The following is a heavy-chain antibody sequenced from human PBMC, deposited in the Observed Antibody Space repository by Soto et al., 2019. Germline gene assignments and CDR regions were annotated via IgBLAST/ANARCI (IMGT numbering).Heavy chain of an antibody. D-gene: IGHD6-19*01. CDR1: GFSFSSYV. CDR2: ISYDGSNK. Sequence: PGGSLRLSCAASGFSFSSYVMQWVRQAPGKGLEWVAVISYDGSNKYYADSVKDRFTISRDNSKKTLYLQMNSLRADDTAVYYCVAGQYFFDYCGQGTLVTVSS. V-gene: IGHV3-30*03. CDR3: VAGQYFFDY. J-gene: IGHJ4*02.